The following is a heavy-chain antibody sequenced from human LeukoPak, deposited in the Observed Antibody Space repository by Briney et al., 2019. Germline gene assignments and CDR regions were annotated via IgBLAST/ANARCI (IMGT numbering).Heavy chain of an antibody. J-gene: IGHJ4*02. CDR1: GVSINYY. D-gene: IGHD2-2*01. V-gene: IGHV4-59*01. CDR2: IYYNGSA. CDR3: ARHRYCTSTSCTFYFDS. Sequence: SETLSLTCTVSGVSINYYWSWIRQPPGKGLEWIGSIYYNGSANYNPSLKGRLTMSVDTSKNQFSLKLNSVTGADTAMYYCARHRYCTSTSCTFYFDSWGQGRLVTVPS.